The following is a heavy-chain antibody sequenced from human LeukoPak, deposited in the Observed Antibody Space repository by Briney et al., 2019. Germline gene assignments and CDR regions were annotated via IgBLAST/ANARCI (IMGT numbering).Heavy chain of an antibody. J-gene: IGHJ4*02. D-gene: IGHD3-22*01. CDR2: ISWNSNNI. CDR1: GFTFDDYA. CDR3: ARGSYYYDSSGYYPLFDY. V-gene: IGHV3-9*01. Sequence: GGSLRLSCAASGFTFDDYAMHWVRQAPGKGLEWVSGISWNSNNIGYADSVKGRFTISRDNTKNSLYLQMNSLRAEDTAVYYCARGSYYYDSSGYYPLFDYWGQGTLVTVSS.